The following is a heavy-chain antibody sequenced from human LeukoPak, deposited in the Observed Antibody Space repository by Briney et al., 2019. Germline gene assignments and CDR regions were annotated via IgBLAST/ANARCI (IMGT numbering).Heavy chain of an antibody. V-gene: IGHV5-51*01. J-gene: IGHJ3*02. Sequence: GESLKISCKGSGYSFTSYWIGWVRQMPGKGLEWMGIIYPGDSDTRYSPSFQGQVTISADKSISTAYLQWSSLKASDTALYYCARASVIAAAGTPTLGGGAFDIWGQGTMVTVSS. D-gene: IGHD6-13*01. CDR3: ARASVIAAAGTPTLGGGAFDI. CDR2: IYPGDSDT. CDR1: GYSFTSYW.